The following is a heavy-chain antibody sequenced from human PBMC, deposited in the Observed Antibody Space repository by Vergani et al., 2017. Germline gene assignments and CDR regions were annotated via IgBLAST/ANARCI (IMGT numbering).Heavy chain of an antibody. CDR2: ISGSGGST. D-gene: IGHD5-24*01. Sequence: EVQLLESGGGLVQPGGSLRLSCAASGFTFSRYAMSWVRQAPGKGLEWVSAISGSGGSTYYADSVKGRFTISRDNSKNTLYLQMNSLRAEDTAVYYCEKDQAGWLQLGSNFDYWGQGTLVTVSS. J-gene: IGHJ4*02. CDR1: GFTFSRYA. V-gene: IGHV3-23*01. CDR3: EKDQAGWLQLGSNFDY.